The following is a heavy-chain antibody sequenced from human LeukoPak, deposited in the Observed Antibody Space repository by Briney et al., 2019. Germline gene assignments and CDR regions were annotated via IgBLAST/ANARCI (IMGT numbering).Heavy chain of an antibody. CDR2: IDDSGVIR. Sequence: GGSLRLSCAASGFTFKTHAMSWVRQAPGKGLEWVSRIDDSGVIRSYADSVKGRFTISRDNSKNTLYLQMNSLRAEDTAVYYCAKVGSSSSWYKDYWGQGTLVAVSS. CDR3: AKVGSSSSWYKDY. V-gene: IGHV3-23*01. D-gene: IGHD6-13*01. CDR1: GFTFKTHA. J-gene: IGHJ4*02.